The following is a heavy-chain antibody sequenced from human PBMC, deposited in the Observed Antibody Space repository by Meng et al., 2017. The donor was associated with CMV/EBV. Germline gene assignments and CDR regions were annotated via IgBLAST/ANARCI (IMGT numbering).Heavy chain of an antibody. J-gene: IGHJ4*02. CDR2: IYPGDSDT. V-gene: IGHV5-51*01. D-gene: IGHD2-8*01. CDR1: GYSFTSYW. Sequence: GESLKISCKGSGYSFTSYWTGWVRQMPGKGLEWMGIIYPGDSDTRYSPSFQGQVTISADKSISTAYLQWSSLKASDTAMYYCARLVCTNGVCYPLDYWGQGTLVTVSS. CDR3: ARLVCTNGVCYPLDY.